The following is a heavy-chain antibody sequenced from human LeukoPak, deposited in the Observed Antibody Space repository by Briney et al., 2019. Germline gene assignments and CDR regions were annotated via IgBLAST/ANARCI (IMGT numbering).Heavy chain of an antibody. CDR1: GFTFTSYA. V-gene: IGHV3-23*01. Sequence: PGGSLRLSCAASGFTFTSYAMSWVRQAPGKGLEWVSVISGGGSSTYYADSVKGRFTISRDNSKNTLYLQMSSLRGEDTAVYYCAKESGQLDVWGKGTTVTVSS. CDR3: AKESGQLDV. D-gene: IGHD3-3*01. CDR2: ISGGGSST. J-gene: IGHJ6*04.